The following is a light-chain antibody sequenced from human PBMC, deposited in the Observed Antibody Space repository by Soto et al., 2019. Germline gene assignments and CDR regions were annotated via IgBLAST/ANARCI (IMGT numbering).Light chain of an antibody. CDR3: SSYAGSNIDYV. CDR1: SSDVGGHKY. CDR2: EVS. V-gene: IGLV2-8*01. Sequence: QSALTQPPSASGSPGQSVTISCTGTSSDVGGHKYVSWYQQHPGKVPKLMIYEVSKRPSGVPDRFSGSKSGNTASLTVSGLQAEDEADYYCSSYAGSNIDYVFGTGTKVTVL. J-gene: IGLJ1*01.